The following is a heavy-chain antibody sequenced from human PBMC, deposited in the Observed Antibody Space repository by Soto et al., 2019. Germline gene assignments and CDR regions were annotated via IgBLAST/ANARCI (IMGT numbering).Heavy chain of an antibody. Sequence: SETLSLTCTVSGGSISSSSYYWGWIRQPPEKGLEWIGSIYYSGSTYYNPSLKSRVTISVDTSKNQFSLKLSSVTAADTAVYYCARRGYYDFWSGYHSNYWYFDLWGRGTLVTVSS. V-gene: IGHV4-39*07. D-gene: IGHD3-3*01. CDR3: ARRGYYDFWSGYHSNYWYFDL. CDR1: GGSISSSSYY. J-gene: IGHJ2*01. CDR2: IYYSGST.